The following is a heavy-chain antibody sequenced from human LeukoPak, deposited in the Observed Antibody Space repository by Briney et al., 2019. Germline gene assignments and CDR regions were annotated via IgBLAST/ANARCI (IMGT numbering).Heavy chain of an antibody. J-gene: IGHJ4*02. Sequence: GGSLRFSCAASGFTFSSYGMHWVRQAPGKGLEWVAFIRYDGSNKYYADSVKGRFTISRDNSKNTLYLQMNSLRAEDTAVYYCAKEIKFLEWLDSSQYFDYWGQGTLVTVSS. D-gene: IGHD3-3*01. CDR2: IRYDGSNK. CDR1: GFTFSSYG. CDR3: AKEIKFLEWLDSSQYFDY. V-gene: IGHV3-30*02.